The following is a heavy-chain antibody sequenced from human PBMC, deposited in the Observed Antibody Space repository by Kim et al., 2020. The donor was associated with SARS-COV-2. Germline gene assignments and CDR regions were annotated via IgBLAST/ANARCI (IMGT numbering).Heavy chain of an antibody. V-gene: IGHV3-21*01. Sequence: GGSLRLSCAASGFTFSSYSMNWVRQAPGKGLEWVSSISSSSSYIYYADSVKGRFTISRDNAKNSLYLQMNSLRAEDTTVYYCARDADYYGSGSYYFDYWGQGTLVTVSS. J-gene: IGHJ4*02. CDR2: ISSSSSYI. CDR1: GFTFSSYS. D-gene: IGHD3-10*01. CDR3: ARDADYYGSGSYYFDY.